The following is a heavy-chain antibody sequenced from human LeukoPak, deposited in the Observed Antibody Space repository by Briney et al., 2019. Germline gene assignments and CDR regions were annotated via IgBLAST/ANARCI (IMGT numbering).Heavy chain of an antibody. D-gene: IGHD1-26*01. V-gene: IGHV1-69*04. Sequence: SVKVSCKASGGTFSSYAISWVRQAPGQGLEWTGRIIPILGIANYAQKFQGRVTITADKSTSTAYMELSSLRSEDTAVYYCARGGSGSFDYWGQGTLVTVSS. J-gene: IGHJ4*02. CDR1: GGTFSSYA. CDR2: IIPILGIA. CDR3: ARGGSGSFDY.